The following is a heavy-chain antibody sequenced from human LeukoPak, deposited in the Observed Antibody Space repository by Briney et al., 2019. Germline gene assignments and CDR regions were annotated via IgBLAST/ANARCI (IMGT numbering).Heavy chain of an antibody. CDR3: ARDTRSGYSDY. V-gene: IGHV4-59*01. D-gene: IGHD3-3*01. CDR1: GGSISGYY. J-gene: IGHJ4*02. Sequence: PSETLSLTCTVSGGSISGYYWSWIRQPPGKGLEWIGYIYYSGSTDYNPSLKSRVTISVDTSKNRFSLKLSSVTAADTAVYYCARDTRSGYSDYWGQGTLVTVSS. CDR2: IYYSGST.